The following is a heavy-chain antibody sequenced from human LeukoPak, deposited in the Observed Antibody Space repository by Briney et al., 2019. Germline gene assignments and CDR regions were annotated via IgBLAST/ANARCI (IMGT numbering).Heavy chain of an antibody. V-gene: IGHV6-1*01. CDR2: TYYTSKWYN. Sequence: SQTLSLTCAISGDSVSSNTGAWNWIRQSPPRGLEWLGRTYYTSKWYNDYAVSVKRRITINSDTSKNQFSLRLTSVTPEDTAVYYCARDLHNYYGLEVWGQGTTVTVSS. J-gene: IGHJ6*02. CDR1: GDSVSSNTGA. D-gene: IGHD4-11*01. CDR3: ARDLHNYYGLEV.